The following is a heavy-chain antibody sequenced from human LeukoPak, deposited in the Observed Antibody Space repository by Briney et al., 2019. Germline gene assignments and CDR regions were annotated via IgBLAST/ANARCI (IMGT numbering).Heavy chain of an antibody. CDR3: ARGRTSFDWLPASNY. D-gene: IGHD3-9*01. CDR2: IYYSGST. Sequence: SQTLSLTCTVSGGSISSYYWSWIRQPPRKGLELIGYIYYSGSTNYNPSLKSRVTISVDTSKNQFSLKLNSVTAADTAVYYCARGRTSFDWLPASNYWGQGTLVTVSS. V-gene: IGHV4-59*01. CDR1: GGSISSYY. J-gene: IGHJ4*02.